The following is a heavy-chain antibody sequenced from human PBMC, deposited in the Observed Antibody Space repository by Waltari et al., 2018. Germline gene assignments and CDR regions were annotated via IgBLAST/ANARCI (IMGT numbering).Heavy chain of an antibody. CDR2: YILICGTA. V-gene: IGHV1-69*08. J-gene: IGHJ6*02. CDR3: AISQAQQWLYAMDV. Sequence: QVQLVQSGAEVKKPGSSVKVSCKASGGTFSSYAISWVRQAPGQGLEWMGSYILICGTANDAQKCQGRVTSTADKSTSTAYMELSSLRSEDTAVYYCAISQAQQWLYAMDVWGQGTTVTVSS. CDR1: GGTFSSYA. D-gene: IGHD6-19*01.